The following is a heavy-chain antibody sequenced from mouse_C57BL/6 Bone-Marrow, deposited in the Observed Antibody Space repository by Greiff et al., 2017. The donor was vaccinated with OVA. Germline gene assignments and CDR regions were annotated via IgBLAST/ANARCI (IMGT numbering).Heavy chain of an antibody. D-gene: IGHD4-1*01. V-gene: IGHV1-61*01. J-gene: IGHJ2*01. CDR3: ARGGLGHFDY. CDR1: GYTFTSYW. Sequence: VQLQQPGAELVRPGSPVKLSCKASGYTFTSYWMDWVKQRPGQGLEWIGNIYPSDSETHYNQKFKDKATLTVDKSSSTAYMQLSSLTSEDSAVYYCARGGLGHFDYWGQGTTLTVSS. CDR2: IYPSDSET.